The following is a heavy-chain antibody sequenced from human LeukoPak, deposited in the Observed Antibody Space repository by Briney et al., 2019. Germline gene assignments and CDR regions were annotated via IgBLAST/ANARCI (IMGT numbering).Heavy chain of an antibody. CDR3: ARVNYYDSSGYLGA. Sequence: SGGSLRLSCAASGFTFSSYGMHWVRQAPGKGLEWVAFIRYDGSNKYYADSVKGRFTISRDNAKNSLYLQMNSLRAEDTAVYYCARVNYYDSSGYLGAWGQGTLVTVSS. CDR1: GFTFSSYG. D-gene: IGHD3-22*01. CDR2: IRYDGSNK. J-gene: IGHJ5*02. V-gene: IGHV3-30*02.